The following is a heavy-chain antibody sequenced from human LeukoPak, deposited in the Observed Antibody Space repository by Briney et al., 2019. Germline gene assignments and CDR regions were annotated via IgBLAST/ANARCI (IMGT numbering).Heavy chain of an antibody. J-gene: IGHJ3*02. CDR2: INSDGSST. CDR1: GFTFSSYW. V-gene: IGHV3-74*01. CDR3: ASPGRTDAFDI. Sequence: PGGSLRLSCAASGFTFSSYWMHWVRQAPGKGLVWVSRINSDGSSTSYADSVKGRFTISRDNARNTLYPQMNCLRAEDTAVYYCASPGRTDAFDIWGQGTMVTVSS.